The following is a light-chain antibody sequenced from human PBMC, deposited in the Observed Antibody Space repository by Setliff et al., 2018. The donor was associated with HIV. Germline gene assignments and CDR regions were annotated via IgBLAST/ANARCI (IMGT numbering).Light chain of an antibody. V-gene: IGLV2-14*03. CDR2: DVS. Sequence: QSALTQPASVSGSPGQSITISCTGTSSDVGGYNYVSWYQQHPGEAPRLLIYDVSYRPSGISRRFSGSKSGSTASLSISGLQTEDEADYYCSSYTSSSTPYVFGTGTKVTVL. CDR1: SSDVGGYNY. CDR3: SSYTSSSTPYV. J-gene: IGLJ1*01.